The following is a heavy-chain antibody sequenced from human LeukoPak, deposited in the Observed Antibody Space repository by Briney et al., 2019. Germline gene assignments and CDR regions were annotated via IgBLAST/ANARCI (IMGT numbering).Heavy chain of an antibody. J-gene: IGHJ4*02. V-gene: IGHV3-23*01. CDR2: ISGNGITT. CDR3: AGVSSGYYY. Sequence: GGSPRLSCAASGFTFSNYGMSWVRQAPGKGLEWVSTISGNGITTYYADSVKGRFTISRDNPKNTAYLQMNSLRAEDTAVYYCAGVSSGYYYWGQGTLVTVSS. CDR1: GFTFSNYG. D-gene: IGHD3-22*01.